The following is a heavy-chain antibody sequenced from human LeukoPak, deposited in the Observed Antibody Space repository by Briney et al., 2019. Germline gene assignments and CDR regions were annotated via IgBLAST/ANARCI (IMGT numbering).Heavy chain of an antibody. Sequence: GGSLRLSCAASGFTFSSYAMSWVRQAPGKGLEWVSAISGSGGSTYYADSVKGRFTISRDNSKNTLYLQMNSLRAEDTAVYYCAKIFRSSSWFDLDYWGQGTLVTVSS. CDR2: ISGSGGST. J-gene: IGHJ4*02. V-gene: IGHV3-23*01. CDR3: AKIFRSSSWFDLDY. D-gene: IGHD6-13*01. CDR1: GFTFSSYA.